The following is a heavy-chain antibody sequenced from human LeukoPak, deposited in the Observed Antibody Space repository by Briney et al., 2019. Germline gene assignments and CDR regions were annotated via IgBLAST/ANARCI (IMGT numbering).Heavy chain of an antibody. CDR1: GFTFSSYS. CDR3: ARGGGYCGGDCYGIDY. D-gene: IGHD2-21*01. Sequence: GGSLRLSCAASGFTFSSYSMKWVRQAPGKGLEWVSSISGTSSYIYYVDSVQGRFTVSRDNAKNSLYPQMNSLTAEDTAVYYCARGGGYCGGDCYGIDYWGQGALVTVPS. V-gene: IGHV3-21*01. CDR2: ISGTSSYI. J-gene: IGHJ4*02.